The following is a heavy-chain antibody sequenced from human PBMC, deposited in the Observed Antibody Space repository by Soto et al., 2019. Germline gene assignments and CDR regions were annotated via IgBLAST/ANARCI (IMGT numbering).Heavy chain of an antibody. D-gene: IGHD6-25*01. Sequence: KTSETLSLTCSVSGTSISGFYWSWIRQPPGKGLEWIGYIFHSGSTDYNPSLRGRATISLDTSRRQLSLKLESVTAADTAVYYCARGAGYFEGSSWGQGTLVTVSS. V-gene: IGHV4-59*12. CDR3: ARGAGYFEGSS. CDR2: IFHSGST. J-gene: IGHJ4*02. CDR1: GTSISGFY.